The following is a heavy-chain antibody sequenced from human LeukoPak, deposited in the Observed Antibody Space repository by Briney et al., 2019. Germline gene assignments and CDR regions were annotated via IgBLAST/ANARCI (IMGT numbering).Heavy chain of an antibody. J-gene: IGHJ5*02. V-gene: IGHV6-1*01. CDR1: GDSVSSNSAA. D-gene: IGHD2-2*01. Sequence: SQTLSLTCAISGDSVSSNSAAWNWIRQSPSRGLEWLGRTYYKSKWYYDYAVSVKSRITINPDTSNNQVSLQLNSVTPEDTAVYYCARGLFPCNTTNCYAQNWFDPWGQGTLVTVSS. CDR3: ARGLFPCNTTNCYAQNWFDP. CDR2: TYYKSKWYY.